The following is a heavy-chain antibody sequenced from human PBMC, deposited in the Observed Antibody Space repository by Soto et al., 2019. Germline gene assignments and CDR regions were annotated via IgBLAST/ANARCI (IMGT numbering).Heavy chain of an antibody. J-gene: IGHJ4*02. CDR2: ISYDGSYK. V-gene: IGHV3-30*18. D-gene: IGHD3-16*01. CDR3: AKNFIPLSPDLYFDS. Sequence: GGPLRHSCAASGFNFRSYGMHWARQEPGRGLEWVAVISYDGSYKSYEDSVKGRFTISRDNYKNTLHLQMDSLRAEDTAVYYCAKNFIPLSPDLYFDSWGQGTLVTGSS. CDR1: GFNFRSYG.